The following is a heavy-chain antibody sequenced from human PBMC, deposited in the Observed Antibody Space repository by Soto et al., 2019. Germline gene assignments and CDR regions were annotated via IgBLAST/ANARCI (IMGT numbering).Heavy chain of an antibody. J-gene: IGHJ4*02. CDR3: VRDSPIGSTFSGYDGIDY. CDR1: GYTFTGYY. CDR2: INPLIGGT. D-gene: IGHD5-12*01. V-gene: IGHV1-2*02. Sequence: ASVKVSCKASGYTFTGYYMHWVRQAPGQGLEWMGRINPLIGGTNYAQKFQGRVTITADKSTGTAYMELNSLRSEDTAVYYCVRDSPIGSTFSGYDGIDYWGQGTLVTVSS.